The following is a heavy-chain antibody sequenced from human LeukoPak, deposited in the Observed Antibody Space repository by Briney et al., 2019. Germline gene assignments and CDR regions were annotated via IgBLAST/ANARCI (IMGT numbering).Heavy chain of an antibody. J-gene: IGHJ4*02. Sequence: PGGSLRLSCAASGFTFRKYVMNWVRQAPEKGLEWVSGISGSDGSTYYADSVEGRFIISRDNSKNTLYLQMNSLRAEDTAVYYCAILWGFLEWLSNFDSWGQGTLVTVSS. V-gene: IGHV3-23*01. CDR1: GFTFRKYV. D-gene: IGHD3-3*01. CDR2: ISGSDGST. CDR3: AILWGFLEWLSNFDS.